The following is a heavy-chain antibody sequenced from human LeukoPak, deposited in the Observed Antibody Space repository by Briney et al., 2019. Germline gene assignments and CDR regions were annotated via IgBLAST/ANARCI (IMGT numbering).Heavy chain of an antibody. D-gene: IGHD3-22*01. CDR2: IIPILGIA. Sequence: SVKVSCKASGGTFSSYTISWVRQAPGQGLEWMGRIIPILGIANYAQKFQGRVTITADKSTSTAYMELSSLRSEDTAVYYCARGTYYYDSSGSNPGWDYFDYWGQGTLVTVSS. V-gene: IGHV1-69*02. J-gene: IGHJ4*02. CDR1: GGTFSSYT. CDR3: ARGTYYYDSSGSNPGWDYFDY.